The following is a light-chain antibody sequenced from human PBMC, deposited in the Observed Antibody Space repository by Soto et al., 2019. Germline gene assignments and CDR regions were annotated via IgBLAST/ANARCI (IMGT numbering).Light chain of an antibody. Sequence: QSALTQPASVSGSPGQSITISCTGSSSDVGGYNYVSWYRHLPGKAPELMIFDVRNRPSGLSDRFSGSKSGNTASLTISGLQADDESYYYCSSSTNSGTYVFGTGTKLTVL. V-gene: IGLV2-14*03. CDR1: SSDVGGYNY. CDR3: SSSTNSGTYV. CDR2: DVR. J-gene: IGLJ1*01.